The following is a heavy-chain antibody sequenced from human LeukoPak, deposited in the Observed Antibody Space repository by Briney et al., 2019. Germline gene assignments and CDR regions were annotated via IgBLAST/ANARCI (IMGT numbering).Heavy chain of an antibody. J-gene: IGHJ1*01. Sequence: SETLSLTCTVYGGSLSGYYWSRIRQPPGKGLEWIGEINHSGRTNFNPSLKSRVTVVLDTSKNQFSLKLTSVTAADTAVYYCARASYWAHPIQHWGQGTLVTVSS. CDR3: ARASYWAHPIQH. V-gene: IGHV4-34*01. CDR1: GGSLSGYY. D-gene: IGHD2-8*02. CDR2: INHSGRT.